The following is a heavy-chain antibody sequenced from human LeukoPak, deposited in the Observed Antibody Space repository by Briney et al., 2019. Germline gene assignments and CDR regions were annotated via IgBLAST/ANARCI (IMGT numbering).Heavy chain of an antibody. Sequence: SETLSLTCTVSGGSISSYYWSWIRQPPGKGLEWIGYIYYSGSTNYNPSLKSRVTISVDTSKNQFSPKLSSVTAADTAVYYCARDPGIAVAGRDYYYGMDVWGQGTTVTVSS. CDR3: ARDPGIAVAGRDYYYGMDV. D-gene: IGHD6-19*01. CDR1: GGSISSYY. V-gene: IGHV4-59*01. CDR2: IYYSGST. J-gene: IGHJ6*02.